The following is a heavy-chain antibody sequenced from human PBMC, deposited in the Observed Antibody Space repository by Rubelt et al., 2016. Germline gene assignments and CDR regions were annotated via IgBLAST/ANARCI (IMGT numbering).Heavy chain of an antibody. Sequence: EVQLLESGGGLVQPGGSLRLSCASSGFAFRSYSMNWVRQAPGKGLEWVSYISSSSSTIYHADSVKGRFIIFRDNCKNTVYLQMNSLRAEDTAVYYCARDPLAHYGMDVWGQGTTVTVSS. J-gene: IGHJ6*02. CDR1: GFAFRSYS. CDR3: ARDPLAHYGMDV. CDR2: ISSSSSTI. V-gene: IGHV3-48*01. D-gene: IGHD3-16*01.